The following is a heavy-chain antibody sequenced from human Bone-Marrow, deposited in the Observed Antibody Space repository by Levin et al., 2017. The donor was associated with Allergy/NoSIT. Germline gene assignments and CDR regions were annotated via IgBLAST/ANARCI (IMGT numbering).Heavy chain of an antibody. CDR2: ISYDGSNK. CDR3: ARALVNIAARPGNGMDV. J-gene: IGHJ6*02. CDR1: GFTFSSYA. D-gene: IGHD6-6*01. Sequence: GGSLRLSCAASGFTFSSYAMHWVRQAPGKGLEWVAVISYDGSNKYYADSVKGRFTISRDNSKNTLYLQMNSLRAEDTAVYYCARALVNIAARPGNGMDVWGQGTTVTVSS. V-gene: IGHV3-30*04.